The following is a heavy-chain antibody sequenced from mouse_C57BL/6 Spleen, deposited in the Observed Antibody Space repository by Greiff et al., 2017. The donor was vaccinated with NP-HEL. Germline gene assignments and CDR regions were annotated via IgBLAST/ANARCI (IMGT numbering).Heavy chain of an antibody. J-gene: IGHJ3*01. CDR1: GYTFTSYW. CDR2: IDPSDSYT. Sequence: QVQLQQPGAELVMPGASVKLSCKASGYTFTSYWMHWVKQRPGQGLEWIGEIDPSDSYTNYNQKFKGKSTLTVDKSSSTAYMQLSSLTSEDSAVYYCAGGNYGNWFAYWGQGTLVTVSA. V-gene: IGHV1-69*01. CDR3: AGGNYGNWFAY. D-gene: IGHD2-1*01.